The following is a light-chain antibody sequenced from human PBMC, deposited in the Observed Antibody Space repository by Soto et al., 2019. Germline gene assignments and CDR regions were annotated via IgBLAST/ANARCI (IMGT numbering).Light chain of an antibody. CDR3: QQYDNWPPCT. CDR2: DTS. J-gene: IGKJ2*02. V-gene: IGKV3-15*01. Sequence: EIVMTQSPATLSVSPGERVTLSCRASQSVSRFLACYQQRPGQAPRLLIYDTSTRATGVPARFSGSVSGTEFSLTISSLQSEDFAVNYCQQYDNWPPCTFGQGTKLEVK. CDR1: QSVSRF.